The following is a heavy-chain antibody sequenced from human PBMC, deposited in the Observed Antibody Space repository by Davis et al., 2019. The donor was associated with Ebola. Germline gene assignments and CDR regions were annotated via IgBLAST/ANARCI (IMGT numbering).Heavy chain of an antibody. V-gene: IGHV4-34*11. J-gene: IGHJ4*02. Sequence: MPSETLSLTCAVYGGSFSGYYWNWIRQPPGKGLEWIGYIYYSGTTDYNPSLKSRVTISRDTSKNQVSLTLNSVTAADTAVYFCSRGTSSGFYGGRHDFWGLGTLVTVSS. CDR3: SRGTSSGFYGGRHDF. CDR2: IYYSGTT. D-gene: IGHD3-22*01. CDR1: GGSFSGYY.